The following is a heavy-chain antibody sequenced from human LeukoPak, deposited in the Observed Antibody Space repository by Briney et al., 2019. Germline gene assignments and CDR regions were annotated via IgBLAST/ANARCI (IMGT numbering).Heavy chain of an antibody. D-gene: IGHD3-10*01. Sequence: GGSLRLSCAASGFTFSSYSMNWVRQAPGKGLEWVSSISSSSSYIYYADSVKGRFTISRDSTKNSLYLQMNSLRAEDTAVYYCARIQHYGSGFDYWGQGTLVTVSS. CDR2: ISSSSSYI. J-gene: IGHJ4*02. CDR1: GFTFSSYS. CDR3: ARIQHYGSGFDY. V-gene: IGHV3-21*01.